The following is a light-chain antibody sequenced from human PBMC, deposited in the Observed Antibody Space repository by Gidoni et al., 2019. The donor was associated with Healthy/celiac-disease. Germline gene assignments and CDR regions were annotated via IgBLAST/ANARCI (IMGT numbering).Light chain of an antibody. CDR2: YAA. V-gene: IGKV3-11*01. J-gene: IGKJ4*01. Sequence: EIVLTQSPATLSLSPGERATLSCRASQSVSSYLAWYQQKPGQAPRLLIYYAANRATGSPARFSGSGSGTDFTLTISSLEPEDFAVYYCQQRSNWPELTFGGGTKVEIK. CDR1: QSVSSY. CDR3: QQRSNWPELT.